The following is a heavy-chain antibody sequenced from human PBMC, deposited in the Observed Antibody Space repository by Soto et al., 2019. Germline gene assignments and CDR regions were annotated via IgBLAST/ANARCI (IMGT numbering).Heavy chain of an antibody. CDR2: TIPMFGTA. CDR1: GGTFDSFA. CDR3: ARGKALPPNYYYYGMDV. V-gene: IGHV1-69*06. J-gene: IGHJ6*02. Sequence: QVQLVQSGAEVKSTGSSVKVSCKASGGTFDSFAMNWVRQAPGQGLEWMGGTIPMFGTADYAQKFQGRVTITADKSTSTAYMELSSLRSDDTAVYYCARGKALPPNYYYYGMDVWGQGTTVTVSS.